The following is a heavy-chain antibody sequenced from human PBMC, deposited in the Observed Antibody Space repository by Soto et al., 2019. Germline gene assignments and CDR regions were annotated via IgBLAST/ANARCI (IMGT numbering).Heavy chain of an antibody. CDR1: GGSISSGGYS. Sequence: PSETLSLTCAVSGGSISSGGYSWSWIRQPPGKGLEWIGYIYHSGSTYYNPSLKSRVTISVDRSKNQFSLKLSSVTAADTAVYYCASSDQEGAWIRYFDYWGQGTLVTVSS. V-gene: IGHV4-30-2*01. CDR3: ASSDQEGAWIRYFDY. CDR2: IYHSGST. J-gene: IGHJ4*02. D-gene: IGHD5-12*01.